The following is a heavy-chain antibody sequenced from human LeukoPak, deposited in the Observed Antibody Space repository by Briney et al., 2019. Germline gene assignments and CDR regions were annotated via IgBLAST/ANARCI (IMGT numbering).Heavy chain of an antibody. D-gene: IGHD3-10*01. CDR3: AKKDGGRGEGTFDY. J-gene: IGHJ4*02. V-gene: IGHV3-30*02. CDR2: IRYDGSNK. Sequence: GGSLRLSCAAPGFTFSSYDIHWVRQAPGKGLEWVAFIRYDGSNKYYADSVKGRFTISRDNSKNTLYLQMNSLRAEDTAMYYCAKKDGGRGEGTFDYWGQGTLVTVSS. CDR1: GFTFSSYD.